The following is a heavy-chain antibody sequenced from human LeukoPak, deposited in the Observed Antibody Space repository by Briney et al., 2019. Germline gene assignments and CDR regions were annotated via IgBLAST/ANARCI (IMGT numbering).Heavy chain of an antibody. D-gene: IGHD1-26*01. CDR1: GFTFSSYA. CDR3: ARGVGNSGSYLRLVAFDI. V-gene: IGHV3-23*01. Sequence: GGSLRLSCAASGFTFSSYAMSWVRQAPGKGLEWVSAISTSGVSTHYADSVKGRFTISRDNAKNSLYLQMNSLRAEDTAVYYCARGVGNSGSYLRLVAFDIWGQGTMVTVSS. CDR2: ISTSGVST. J-gene: IGHJ3*02.